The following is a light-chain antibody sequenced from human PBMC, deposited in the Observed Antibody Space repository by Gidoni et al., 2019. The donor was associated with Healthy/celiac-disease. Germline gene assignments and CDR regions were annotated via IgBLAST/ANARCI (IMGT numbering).Light chain of an antibody. Sequence: DLQMTEYPSSMSASVGDRVTINCRARQRISSYLKWYQQTPGTARKLLIYAASSLKSGVPSMFSGSGAGTDVTLTSSRLQPEYFATYCWQRSYSTPLTFGQGTRVEIK. CDR2: AAS. V-gene: IGKV1-39*01. CDR3: QRSYSTPLT. CDR1: QRISSY. J-gene: IGKJ1*01.